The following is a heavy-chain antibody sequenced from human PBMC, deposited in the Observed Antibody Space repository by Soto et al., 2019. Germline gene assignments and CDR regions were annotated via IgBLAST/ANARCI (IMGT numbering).Heavy chain of an antibody. Sequence: LRLSCAASGFAFSSYAMSWVRQAPGKGLEWVSAISGSGGSTYYADSVKGRFTISRDNSKNTLYLQMNSLRAEDTAVYYGAKNSWATTSPDFDYWGQGTLVTVSS. J-gene: IGHJ4*02. D-gene: IGHD4-17*01. CDR3: AKNSWATTSPDFDY. CDR1: GFAFSSYA. CDR2: ISGSGGST. V-gene: IGHV3-23*01.